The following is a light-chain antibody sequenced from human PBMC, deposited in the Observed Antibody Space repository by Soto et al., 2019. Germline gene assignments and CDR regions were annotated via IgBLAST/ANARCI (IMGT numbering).Light chain of an antibody. V-gene: IGKV4-1*01. CDR3: QQYYSTPPT. J-gene: IGKJ1*01. CDR2: WAS. CDR1: QSVLYSSNNKNY. Sequence: DIVMTQSPDSLAVALGERATINCKSSQSVLYSSNNKNYFAWYQQKPGQPPKLLIYWASTRESGVPDRFSGSGSGTDFTLTISSPQAEDVAVYYCQQYYSTPPTFGQGTKVEIK.